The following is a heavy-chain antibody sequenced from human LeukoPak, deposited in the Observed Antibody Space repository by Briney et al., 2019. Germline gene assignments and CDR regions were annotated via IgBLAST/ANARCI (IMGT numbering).Heavy chain of an antibody. CDR3: ASSTDSSSWYMRAFDI. V-gene: IGHV5-51*01. CDR1: GYSFTNNW. D-gene: IGHD6-13*01. CDR2: IYPGDSDT. J-gene: IGHJ3*02. Sequence: GESLKISCKGSGYSFTNNWIGWVRQMPGKGLEWMGIIYPGDSDTRYSPSFQGQVTISADKSISTAYLQWSSLKASDTAMYCCASSTDSSSWYMRAFDIWGQGTMVTVSS.